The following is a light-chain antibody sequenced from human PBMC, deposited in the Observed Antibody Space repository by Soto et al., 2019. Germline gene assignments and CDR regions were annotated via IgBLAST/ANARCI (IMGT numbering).Light chain of an antibody. CDR3: SSYAGSNSYV. V-gene: IGLV2-8*01. CDR2: EVT. CDR1: SSDFGGYNY. Sequence: QSALTQPPSASGSPGQSVTISCTGTSSDFGGYNYVSWYQPHPGKAPKLIISEVTKRPSGVPDRFSGSKSGNTASLTVSGLQAEDLADYYCSSYAGSNSYVFGTGTKLTVL. J-gene: IGLJ1*01.